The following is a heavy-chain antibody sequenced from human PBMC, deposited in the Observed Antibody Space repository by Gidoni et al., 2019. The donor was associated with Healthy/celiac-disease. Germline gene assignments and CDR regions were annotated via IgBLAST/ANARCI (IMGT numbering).Heavy chain of an antibody. D-gene: IGHD3-10*01. Sequence: LEWVSYISSSGSTIYYADSVKGRFTISRDNAKNSLYLQMNSLRAEDTAVYYCARTLWFREAYYFDYWGKGTLVTVSS. CDR3: ARTLWFREAYYFDY. CDR2: ISSSGSTI. J-gene: IGHJ4*02. V-gene: IGHV3-11*01.